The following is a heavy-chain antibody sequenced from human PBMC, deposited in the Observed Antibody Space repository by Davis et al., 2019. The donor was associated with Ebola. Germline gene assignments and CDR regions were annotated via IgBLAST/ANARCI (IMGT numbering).Heavy chain of an antibody. CDR2: IYYNGDT. CDR3: ARDGGAYGDFFEY. V-gene: IGHV4-59*01. D-gene: IGHD4-17*01. J-gene: IGHJ4*02. CDR1: AGAISSYY. Sequence: MPSETLSLTCTVSAGAISSYYWSWIRQSPGKGLEWIGYIYYNGDTNYNPSLKSRVTISAGTSKNEFSLSLSYVTAADTAVYFCARDGGAYGDFFEYWGQGSLVTVSS.